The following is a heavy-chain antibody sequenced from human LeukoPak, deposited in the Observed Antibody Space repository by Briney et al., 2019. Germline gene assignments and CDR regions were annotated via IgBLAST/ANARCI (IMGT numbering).Heavy chain of an antibody. Sequence: GGSLRLSCAASGLTFSSYAMGWVRQAPGRGLEWVSSIGGDSGIQTYYADSVKGRFTISRDNSKDTLYLQMDSLRAEDTAVYYCAKERMYNNGWFSPWGQGTLVTVSS. CDR3: AKERMYNNGWFSP. CDR2: IGGDSGIQT. V-gene: IGHV3-23*01. J-gene: IGHJ5*02. D-gene: IGHD1-14*01. CDR1: GLTFSSYA.